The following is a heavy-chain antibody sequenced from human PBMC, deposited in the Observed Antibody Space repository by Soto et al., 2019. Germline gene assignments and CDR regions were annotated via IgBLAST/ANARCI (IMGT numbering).Heavy chain of an antibody. CDR1: GFTFSSYS. CDR2: ISSSSSYI. J-gene: IGHJ3*02. D-gene: IGHD4-17*01. CDR3: ARGTRSMTTAVTPDAFDI. V-gene: IGHV3-21*01. Sequence: GGSLRLSCAASGFTFSSYSMNWVRQAPGKGLEWVSSISSSSSYIYYADSVKGRFTISRDNAKNSLYLQMNSLRAEDTAVYYCARGTRSMTTAVTPDAFDIWGQGTMVTVSS.